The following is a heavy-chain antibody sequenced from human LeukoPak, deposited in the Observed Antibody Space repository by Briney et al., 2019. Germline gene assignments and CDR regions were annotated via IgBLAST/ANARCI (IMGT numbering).Heavy chain of an antibody. V-gene: IGHV3-7*01. Sequence: GGSLRLSCAASGFTFSTYWMSWVRQAPGKGLEWVANMNQDGSERNFVGSVKGRFPISRDNAKNSVFLYMNNLRAEDTAVYYCVGDKGYSQFDYWGQGTLVTVSS. J-gene: IGHJ4*02. D-gene: IGHD5-18*01. CDR2: MNQDGSER. CDR3: VGDKGYSQFDY. CDR1: GFTFSTYW.